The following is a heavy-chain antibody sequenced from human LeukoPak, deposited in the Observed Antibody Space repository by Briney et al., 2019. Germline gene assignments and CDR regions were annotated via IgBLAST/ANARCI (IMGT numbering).Heavy chain of an antibody. Sequence: GGSLRLSCAVSGFTVSSNYMSWVRQSPGRGPEWVAHINSDGSEKNYVDSVKGRFTISRDNARNSQFLQMNSLRAEDTAVYYCASGGGWVFFNWGQGTLVTVSS. J-gene: IGHJ4*02. CDR1: GFTVSSNY. D-gene: IGHD6-19*01. V-gene: IGHV3-7*01. CDR2: INSDGSEK. CDR3: ASGGGWVFFN.